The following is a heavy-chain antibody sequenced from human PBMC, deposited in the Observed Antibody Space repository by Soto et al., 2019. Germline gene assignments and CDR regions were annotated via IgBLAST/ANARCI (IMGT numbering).Heavy chain of an antibody. Sequence: QVQLQESGPGLVKPSETLSLTCTVSGGSMSGYYWSWIRQPAGKGLEWIGRLHTSGNTNYNPSLKSRVSVSLDTSKNQFFLKLNSVSGADTAVYYCARVGMVGTVLGSWFDAWGQGTRVTVSS. V-gene: IGHV4-4*07. CDR2: LHTSGNT. CDR1: GGSMSGYY. J-gene: IGHJ5*02. CDR3: ARVGMVGTVLGSWFDA. D-gene: IGHD6-19*01.